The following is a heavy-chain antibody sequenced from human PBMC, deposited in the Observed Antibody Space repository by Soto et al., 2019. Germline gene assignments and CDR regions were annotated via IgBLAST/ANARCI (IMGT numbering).Heavy chain of an antibody. CDR1: GXTVRHYE. V-gene: IGHV3-53*01. CDR3: AATYESTPLNSLNF. Sequence: GSLRLACASSGXTVRHYEINWVRQTPGKGLESVSVIYSADSTYYEDSVKCRFTISRDKSNKMLYLQMNNMKPEDTAASYGAATYESTPLNSLNFWGQGTMGTVSS. D-gene: IGHD3-22*01. J-gene: IGHJ6*02. CDR2: IYSADST.